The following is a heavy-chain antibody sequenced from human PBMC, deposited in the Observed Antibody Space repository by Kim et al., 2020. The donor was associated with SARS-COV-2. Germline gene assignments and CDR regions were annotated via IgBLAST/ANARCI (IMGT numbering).Heavy chain of an antibody. J-gene: IGHJ4*02. CDR2: ISGSGGST. CDR3: AKDQGDYDYVWGSYRAFDY. Sequence: GGSLRLSCAASGFTFSSYAMSWVRQAPGKGLEWVSAISGSGGSTYYADSVKGRFTISRDNSKNTLYLQMNSLRAEDTAVYYCAKDQGDYDYVWGSYRAFDYWGQGTLVTVSS. CDR1: GFTFSSYA. V-gene: IGHV3-23*01. D-gene: IGHD3-16*02.